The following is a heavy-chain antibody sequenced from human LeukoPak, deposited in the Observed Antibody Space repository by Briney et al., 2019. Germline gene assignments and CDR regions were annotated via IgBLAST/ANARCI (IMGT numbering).Heavy chain of an antibody. Sequence: SETLSLTCTVSGGSISSYYWSWIRQPPGKGLEWIGYIYYSGSTHYNPSLKSRVTISVDTSKKQFSLKLRSVTAADTAVYYCARTTEGYAGGPGYSYYYYMDVWGKGTTVTISS. V-gene: IGHV4-59*01. D-gene: IGHD5-12*01. CDR2: IYYSGST. CDR1: GGSISSYY. J-gene: IGHJ6*03. CDR3: ARTTEGYAGGPGYSYYYYMDV.